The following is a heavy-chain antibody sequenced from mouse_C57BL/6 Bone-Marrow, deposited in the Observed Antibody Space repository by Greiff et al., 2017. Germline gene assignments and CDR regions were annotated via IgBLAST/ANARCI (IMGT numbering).Heavy chain of an antibody. V-gene: IGHV2-5*01. Sequence: VQLQESGPGLVQPSQSLSITCTVSGFSLTSYGVHWVRQSPGKGREWLGVIWRGGSTDYNEAFMSRLSITKDNSKSQVFFKMNSLQADDTAIYYCAKGAIYDGYEGYFDYWGQGTTLTVSS. CDR3: AKGAIYDGYEGYFDY. D-gene: IGHD2-3*01. CDR1: GFSLTSYG. J-gene: IGHJ2*01. CDR2: IWRGGST.